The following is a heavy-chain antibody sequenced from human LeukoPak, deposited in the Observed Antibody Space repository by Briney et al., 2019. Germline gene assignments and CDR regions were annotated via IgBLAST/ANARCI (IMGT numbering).Heavy chain of an antibody. CDR1: GGSFSGYY. D-gene: IGHD1/OR15-1a*01. CDR3: ARHRHVLGVNWNSRYYYMDV. Sequence: SETLSLTCAVYGGSFSGYYWSWIRQPPGKGLEWIGEINHSGSTNYNPSLKSRVTISVDTSKNQFSLKLSSVTAADTAVYYCARHRHVLGVNWNSRYYYMDVWGKGTTVTISS. J-gene: IGHJ6*03. CDR2: INHSGST. V-gene: IGHV4-34*01.